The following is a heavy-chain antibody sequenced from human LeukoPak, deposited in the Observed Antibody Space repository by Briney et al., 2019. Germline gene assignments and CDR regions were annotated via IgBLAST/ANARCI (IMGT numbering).Heavy chain of an antibody. Sequence: SETLSLTCTVYGGSISDYYWSWIRQPPGKGLEWIGYIYNSESTYYNPSLKSRVTISVDTSKSQFSLKLTSVTAADTAVYYCARSRDGYNFVDYWGQGTLVTVSS. D-gene: IGHD5-24*01. CDR1: GGSISDYY. J-gene: IGHJ4*02. CDR2: IYNSEST. CDR3: ARSRDGYNFVDY. V-gene: IGHV4-59*01.